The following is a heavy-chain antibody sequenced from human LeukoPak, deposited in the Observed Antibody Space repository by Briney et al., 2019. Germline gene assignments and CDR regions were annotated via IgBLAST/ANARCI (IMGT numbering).Heavy chain of an antibody. CDR2: ISGSGGST. CDR3: AKDLAVREQLFDY. CDR1: DLPFTRYP. V-gene: IGHV3-23*01. Sequence: GGSWSLSGQPLDLPFTRYPLSWSGQLPGKGWDWVSVISGSGGSTYYADSVKGRFIISRDNSKNTLYLQMNSLRAEDTAVYYCAKDLAVREQLFDYWGQGTLVTVSS. J-gene: IGHJ4*02. D-gene: IGHD3-10*01.